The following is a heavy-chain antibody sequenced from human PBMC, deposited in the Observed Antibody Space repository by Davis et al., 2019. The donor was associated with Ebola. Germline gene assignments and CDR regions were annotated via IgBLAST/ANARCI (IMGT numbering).Heavy chain of an antibody. Sequence: GGSLRLSCAASGFTFSVYYMSWIRQAPGKGPEWVSSISSSASYKNYADSVKGRFTISRDDAKKSLYLQMDSLRAEDTAVYYCALYRQLVGFDYWGQGNLVTVSS. CDR2: ISSSASYK. D-gene: IGHD6-13*01. J-gene: IGHJ4*02. CDR3: ALYRQLVGFDY. CDR1: GFTFSVYY. V-gene: IGHV3-11*03.